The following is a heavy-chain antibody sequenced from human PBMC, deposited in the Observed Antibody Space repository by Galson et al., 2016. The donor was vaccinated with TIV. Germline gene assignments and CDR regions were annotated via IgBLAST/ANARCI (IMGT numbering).Heavy chain of an antibody. J-gene: IGHJ5*02. D-gene: IGHD3-22*01. V-gene: IGHV4-38-2*01. CDR2: ICHTETT. CDR1: GYSISSGYY. Sequence: SETLSLTCAVSGYSISSGYYWGWVRQPPGKGLEWLGNICHTETTYYNPSLESRVSISVDTSKNQFSLRLSSVTAADPAVYYCVRIGMLRESCSCYACPGIFDTWGQGILVTVSS. CDR3: VRIGMLRESCSCYACPGIFDT.